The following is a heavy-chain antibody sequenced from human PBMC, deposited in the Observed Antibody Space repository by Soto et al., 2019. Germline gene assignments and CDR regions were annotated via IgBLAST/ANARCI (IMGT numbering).Heavy chain of an antibody. V-gene: IGHV4-59*01. CDR3: ARSFYYGSGSYYYNWFDP. J-gene: IGHJ5*02. D-gene: IGHD3-10*01. CDR1: GGSISNYY. Sequence: SETLSLTCTVSGGSISNYYWSWIRQPPGRGLEWIGHIFYSGSTNYNPALKSRVTISVDTSKSQFSLKLNSVTAADTAVYYCARSFYYGSGSYYYNWFDPWGQGTLVTVSS. CDR2: IFYSGST.